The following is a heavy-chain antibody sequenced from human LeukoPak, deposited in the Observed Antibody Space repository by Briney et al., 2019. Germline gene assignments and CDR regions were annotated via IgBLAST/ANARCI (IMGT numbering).Heavy chain of an antibody. D-gene: IGHD3-22*01. Sequence: SETLSLTCTVSGGSISSYYWSWLRQPPGKGLEWVGYIYYSGSTNYNPSLKSRVNISVDTSKNQFSLKLSSVTAADTAVYYCARSYYYDSSGYSFDYWGQGTLVTVSS. CDR1: GGSISSYY. V-gene: IGHV4-59*01. CDR3: ARSYYYDSSGYSFDY. J-gene: IGHJ4*02. CDR2: IYYSGST.